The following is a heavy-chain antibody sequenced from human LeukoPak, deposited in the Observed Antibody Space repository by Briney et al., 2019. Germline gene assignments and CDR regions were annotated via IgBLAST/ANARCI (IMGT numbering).Heavy chain of an antibody. Sequence: SETLSLTCTVSGGSISSSSYYWGWIRQPPGKGLEWIVSIYYSGSTYYNPSLNSRITISVDTSKNQSSLKLSSVTAADTAVYCCASSTNWRGRFDYWGQGTLVTVSS. CDR2: IYYSGST. V-gene: IGHV4-39*07. J-gene: IGHJ4*02. CDR1: GGSISSSSYY. D-gene: IGHD2-8*01. CDR3: ASSTNWRGRFDY.